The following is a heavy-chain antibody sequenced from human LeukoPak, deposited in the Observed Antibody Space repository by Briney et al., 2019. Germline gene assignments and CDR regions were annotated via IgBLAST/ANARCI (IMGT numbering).Heavy chain of an antibody. Sequence: SGGSLRLSCAASGFTFSRDSMNWVRQAPGKGPEWISYISRDSGIIYYADSVRGRLTASRDNAKNSLYLQMHSLRAEDTAVYYCVRDNPKCCGVVPANIDDFWGQGTLVTVSS. CDR2: ISRDSGII. D-gene: IGHD2-15*01. V-gene: IGHV3-48*01. CDR3: VRDNPKCCGVVPANIDDF. CDR1: GFTFSRDS. J-gene: IGHJ4*02.